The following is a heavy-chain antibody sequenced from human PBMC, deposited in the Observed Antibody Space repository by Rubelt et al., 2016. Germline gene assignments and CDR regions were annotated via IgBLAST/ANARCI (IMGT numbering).Heavy chain of an antibody. CDR3: ARALTVPRRLDY. CDR2: IYFSGST. V-gene: IGHV4-39*07. D-gene: IGHD4-11*01. J-gene: IGHJ4*02. Sequence: QLQLQESGPGLVKPSETLSLTCTVSGGSISSSSYYWGWIRQPPGKGLEWIGSIYFSGSTYYNPSLKSRVTISVDTSKNQFSLKLSSVTAADTAVYYCARALTVPRRLDYWGQGTLVTVSS. CDR1: GGSISSSSYY.